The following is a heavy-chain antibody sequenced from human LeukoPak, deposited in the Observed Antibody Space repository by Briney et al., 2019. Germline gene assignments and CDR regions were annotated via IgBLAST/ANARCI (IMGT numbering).Heavy chain of an antibody. CDR1: GFSFSIYW. V-gene: IGHV3-7*01. CDR3: VRAGGPHTVDV. D-gene: IGHD2-8*02. J-gene: IGHJ6*02. Sequence: GGSLRLSCAASGFSFSIYWMSWVRQAPGKGLEWVANINQNGSAKYYVDSVKGRFTISRDHAKNTLSLQMNSLRAEDTAVFYCVRAGGPHTVDVWGQGTTVTVSS. CDR2: INQNGSAK.